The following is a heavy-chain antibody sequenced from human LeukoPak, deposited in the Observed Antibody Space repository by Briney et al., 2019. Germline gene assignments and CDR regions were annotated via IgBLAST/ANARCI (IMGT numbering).Heavy chain of an antibody. CDR1: GGTFSSYA. J-gene: IGHJ6*02. CDR2: IIPILGIA. CDR3: ATDWSGYCSSTSCLTYYYYYGMDV. Sequence: EASVKVSCKASGGTFSSYAISWVRQAPGQGLEWMGRIIPILGIANYAQKSQGRVTITADKSTSTAYMELSSLRSEDTAVYYCATDWSGYCSSTSCLTYYYYYGMDVWGQGTTVTVSS. V-gene: IGHV1-69*04. D-gene: IGHD2-2*01.